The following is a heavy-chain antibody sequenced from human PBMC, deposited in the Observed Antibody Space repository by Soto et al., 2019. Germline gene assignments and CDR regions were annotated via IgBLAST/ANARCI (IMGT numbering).Heavy chain of an antibody. CDR2: IYYSGST. CDR3: ARDSALETHYFDY. D-gene: IGHD1-1*01. CDR1: GGSISSGGYY. V-gene: IGHV4-31*03. Sequence: SETLSLTCTVSGGSISSGGYYWSWIRQHPGKGLEWIGYIYYSGSTYYNPSLKSRVTISVDTSKNQFSLKLSSVTAADTAVYYCARDSALETHYFDYWGQGTLVTVSS. J-gene: IGHJ4*02.